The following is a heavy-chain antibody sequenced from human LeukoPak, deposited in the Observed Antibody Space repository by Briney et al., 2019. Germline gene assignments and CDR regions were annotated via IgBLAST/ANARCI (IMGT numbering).Heavy chain of an antibody. CDR1: GFTFSSYE. D-gene: IGHD3-3*01. CDR2: ISSSGSTI. Sequence: GGSLRLSCAASGFTFSSYEMNWVRQAPGKGLEGVSYISSSGSTIYYADSAKGRFTISRDNAKNSLYLQMNSLRAEDTAVYYCARDPTGYDFWSGGNWFDPWGQGTLVTVSS. V-gene: IGHV3-48*03. CDR3: ARDPTGYDFWSGGNWFDP. J-gene: IGHJ5*02.